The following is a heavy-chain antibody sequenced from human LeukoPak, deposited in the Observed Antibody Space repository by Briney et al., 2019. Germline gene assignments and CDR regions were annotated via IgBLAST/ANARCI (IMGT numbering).Heavy chain of an antibody. CDR2: ISPYNGNT. CDR3: ARDREQWLVYWYFDL. Sequence: ASVKVSCKTSGYTFTSYGISWVRQAPGQGLEWMGWISPYNGNTNYVQKLQGRVTMTTDTSTSTAYMELRSLRSDDTAVYYCARDREQWLVYWYFDLWGRGTLVTVSS. CDR1: GYTFTSYG. D-gene: IGHD6-19*01. J-gene: IGHJ2*01. V-gene: IGHV1-18*01.